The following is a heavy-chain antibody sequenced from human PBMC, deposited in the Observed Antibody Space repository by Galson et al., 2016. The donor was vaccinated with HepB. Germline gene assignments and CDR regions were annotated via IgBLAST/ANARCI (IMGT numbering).Heavy chain of an antibody. CDR1: GGSLNSYY. D-gene: IGHD1-1*01. J-gene: IGHJ3*01. V-gene: IGHV4-34*01. CDR3: ASLRAVLWRNDIFDV. Sequence: SETLSLTCAVYGGSLNSYYWSWIRQSPGKGLEWIGEIDHGGGTNYNPSLKSRVSMSVDKPNNQFSLRLTSMGAADTGVYYCASLRAVLWRNDIFDVWGQGTVVAVSS. CDR2: IDHGGGT.